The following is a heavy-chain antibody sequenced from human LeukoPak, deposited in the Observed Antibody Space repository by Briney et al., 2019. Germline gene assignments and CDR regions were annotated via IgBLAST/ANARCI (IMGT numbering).Heavy chain of an antibody. CDR2: IYPGDSDT. Sequence: GESLKISCKGSGYSFTSYWIGWVRQMPGKGLEWMGIIYPGDSDTRYSPSFQGQVTISADKSISTAYLQWSSLKASDTAMYYCAREGGYSGYDLRASDIWGQGTMVTVSS. CDR1: GYSFTSYW. J-gene: IGHJ3*02. D-gene: IGHD5-12*01. V-gene: IGHV5-51*01. CDR3: AREGGYSGYDLRASDI.